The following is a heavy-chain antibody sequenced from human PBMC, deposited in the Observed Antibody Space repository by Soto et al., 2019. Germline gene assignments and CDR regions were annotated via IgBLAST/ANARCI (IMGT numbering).Heavy chain of an antibody. J-gene: IGHJ6*02. CDR2: IYHSGSI. CDR3: ARDEATGGGGYYGMDV. CDR1: GYSIISGYY. D-gene: IGHD5-12*01. Sequence: PSETLSLTCAVSGYSIISGYYWGFIRQPPGKGLEWIGSIYHSGSIYYNPSLKSRVTIAADTSKNQFSLKLSSVTAADTAVYYCARDEATGGGGYYGMDVWGQGTTVTVSS. V-gene: IGHV4-38-2*02.